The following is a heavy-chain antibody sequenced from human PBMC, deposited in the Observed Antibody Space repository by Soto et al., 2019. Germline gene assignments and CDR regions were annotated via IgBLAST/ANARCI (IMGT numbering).Heavy chain of an antibody. D-gene: IGHD2-21*02. CDR2: VNPSGGHT. CDR1: GDTFTNYY. V-gene: IGHV1-46*01. CDR3: ARGGHVVVVTAAFDY. J-gene: IGHJ4*02. Sequence: QVQLMQSGAEVKKPGASVKVSCKASGDTFTNYYIHWVRQAPGQGLEWMGTVNPSGGHTTYSQNFLGRVTMTRDTSTSTLYMEPTSLTSDDTAVYYCARGGHVVVVTAAFDYWGQGTLVTVSS.